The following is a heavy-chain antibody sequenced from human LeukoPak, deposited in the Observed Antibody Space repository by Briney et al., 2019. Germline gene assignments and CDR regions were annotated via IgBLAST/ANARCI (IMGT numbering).Heavy chain of an antibody. D-gene: IGHD3-10*01. CDR3: AKAYGSGSYGYFDY. V-gene: IGHV3-30*18. CDR1: GFTFSSYG. Sequence: HPGGSLRLSCAASGFTFSSYGMHWVRQAPGKWLEWVAVISYDGSNKYYADSVKGRFTISRDNSKNTLYLQMNSLRAEDTAVYYCAKAYGSGSYGYFDYWGQGTLVTVSS. J-gene: IGHJ4*02. CDR2: ISYDGSNK.